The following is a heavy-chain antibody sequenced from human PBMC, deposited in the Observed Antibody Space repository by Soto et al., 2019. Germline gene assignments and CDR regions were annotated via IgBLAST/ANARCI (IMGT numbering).Heavy chain of an antibody. J-gene: IGHJ1*01. D-gene: IGHD6-19*01. CDR3: ARDGIIAVAGNFAEYFQH. V-gene: IGHV4-59*01. Sequence: QVQLQESGPGLVKPSETLSLTRTVSGGSISSYYWSWIRQPPGKGLEWIGYIYYSGSTNYNPSLKSRVTISVDTSKNQFSLKLSSVTAADTAVYYCARDGIIAVAGNFAEYFQHWGQGTLVTVSS. CDR2: IYYSGST. CDR1: GGSISSYY.